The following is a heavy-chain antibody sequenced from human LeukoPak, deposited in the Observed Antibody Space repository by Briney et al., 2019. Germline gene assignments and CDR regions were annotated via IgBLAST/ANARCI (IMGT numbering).Heavy chain of an antibody. J-gene: IGHJ4*02. Sequence: GGSLRLSCAASGFTFSSYAMSWVRQAPRKGLEWVSAISGSGGSTYYADSVKGRFTISRDNSKNTLYLQMNSLRAEDTAVYYCAKDWGRYCSSTSCYGGGVFDYWGQGTLVTVSS. CDR3: AKDWGRYCSSTSCYGGGVFDY. CDR2: ISGSGGST. CDR1: GFTFSSYA. D-gene: IGHD2-2*01. V-gene: IGHV3-23*01.